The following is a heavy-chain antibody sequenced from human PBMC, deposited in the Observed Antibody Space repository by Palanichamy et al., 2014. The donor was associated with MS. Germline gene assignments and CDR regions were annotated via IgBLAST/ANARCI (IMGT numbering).Heavy chain of an antibody. Sequence: QVQLVESGGGVVQPGRSLRLSCAASGFTFSNYDMHWVRQAPGKGLEWVAVISYGGSNKYYADSVKGRFTISRDNSKNTLYLQMNSLRAEDTAVYYCVNMAIQLWPQPYYWHGMDVWGQGTTVTVSS. CDR1: GFTFSNYD. CDR3: VNMAIQLWPQPYYWHGMDV. CDR2: ISYGGSNK. D-gene: IGHD5-18*01. J-gene: IGHJ6*02. V-gene: IGHV3-30*18.